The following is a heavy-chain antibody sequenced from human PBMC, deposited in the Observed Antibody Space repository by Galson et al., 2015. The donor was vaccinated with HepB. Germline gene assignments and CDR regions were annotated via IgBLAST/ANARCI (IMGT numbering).Heavy chain of an antibody. CDR2: INPNSGGT. D-gene: IGHD2-2*01. CDR3: ARTREGGGDCSSTSCYFWRYNYYYGMDV. CDR1: GYTFTGYY. V-gene: IGHV1-2*02. J-gene: IGHJ6*02. Sequence: SVKVSCKASGYTFTGYYMHWVRQAPGQGLEWMGWINPNSGGTNYAQKFQGRVTMTRDTSISTAYMELSRLRSDDTAVYYCARTREGGGDCSSTSCYFWRYNYYYGMDVWGQGTTVTVSS.